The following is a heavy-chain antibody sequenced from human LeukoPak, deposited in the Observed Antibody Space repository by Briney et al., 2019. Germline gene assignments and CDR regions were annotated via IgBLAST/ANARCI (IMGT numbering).Heavy chain of an antibody. CDR3: ARDNTAGAFGI. CDR1: GYAFIDYA. D-gene: IGHD1-14*01. CDR2: INTNTGNP. Sequence: ASVKVSCKASGYAFIDYAINWVRQAPGQGLEWMGWINTNTGNPTYAQGFTGRFVFSSDTSVSTAYLQICSLKAEDTAVYYCARDNTAGAFGIWGQGTMVTVSS. J-gene: IGHJ3*02. V-gene: IGHV7-4-1*01.